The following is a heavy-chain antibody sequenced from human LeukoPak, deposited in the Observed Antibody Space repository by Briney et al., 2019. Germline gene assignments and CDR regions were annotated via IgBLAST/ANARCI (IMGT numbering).Heavy chain of an antibody. Sequence: SETLSLTCTVSGGSISSYYWSWIRQPPGKGLEWIGYIYYSGSTNYNPSLKSRVTISVDTSKNQFSLKLSSVTAADTAVYYCARPTASRIPYYFDYWGQGTLVTVSS. CDR3: ARPTASRIPYYFDY. CDR1: GGSISSYY. J-gene: IGHJ4*02. CDR2: IYYSGST. D-gene: IGHD2-2*02. V-gene: IGHV4-59*08.